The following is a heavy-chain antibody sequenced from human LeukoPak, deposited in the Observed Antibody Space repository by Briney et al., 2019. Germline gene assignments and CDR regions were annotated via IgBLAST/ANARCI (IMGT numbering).Heavy chain of an antibody. CDR3: AREIYGDYGRFDY. D-gene: IGHD4-17*01. CDR2: IYSGGST. Sequence: GGSLRLSCAASGFTVSSNYMSWVRQAPGKGLEWVSVIYSGGSTYYADSVKGRFTISRDNSKNTLYLQMNSLRAEDTAVSYCAREIYGDYGRFDYWGQGTLVTVSS. V-gene: IGHV3-53*01. J-gene: IGHJ4*02. CDR1: GFTVSSNY.